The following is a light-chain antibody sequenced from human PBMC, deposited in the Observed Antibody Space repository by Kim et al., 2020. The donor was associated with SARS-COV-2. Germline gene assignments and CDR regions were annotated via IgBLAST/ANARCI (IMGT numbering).Light chain of an antibody. CDR3: QQRSRWFG. CDR1: QSVGSY. CDR2: DTS. Sequence: EIVLTQSPATLSLSPGERATLSCRASQSVGSYLAWFQQKPGQPPRLLIYDTSNRATGIPARFSGSGSGTDFTLTISSLEPEDFAVYYCQQRSRWFGFGRGKRVEIK. V-gene: IGKV3-11*01. J-gene: IGKJ5*01.